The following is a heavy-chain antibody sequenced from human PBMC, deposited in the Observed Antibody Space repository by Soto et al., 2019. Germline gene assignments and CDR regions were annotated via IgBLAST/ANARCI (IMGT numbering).Heavy chain of an antibody. V-gene: IGHV4-59*08. Sequence: SETLSLTCTVSGGSISNYYWSWIRQPPGKGLERIGYIYYSGSTNYNPSLKSRVTISIDTSKNQFSLKLNSMTAADTAVYYCARHSKKPGDFDYYYGMDVWGQGTTVTVSS. CDR3: ARHSKKPGDFDYYYGMDV. D-gene: IGHD3-3*01. CDR2: IYYSGST. J-gene: IGHJ6*02. CDR1: GGSISNYY.